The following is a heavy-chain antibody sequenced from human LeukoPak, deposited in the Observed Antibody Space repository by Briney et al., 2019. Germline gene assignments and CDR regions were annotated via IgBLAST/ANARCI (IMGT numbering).Heavy chain of an antibody. Sequence: PSETLSLTCTVSGGSISSGGYYWSWIRQHPGKGLEWIGYIHHSGSTYYNPSLKSRLIISLDTSKNQFSLKLNSVTAADTAVYYCARGWRGLFDYWGQGTLVTVSS. V-gene: IGHV4-31*03. CDR1: GGSISSGGYY. CDR3: ARGWRGLFDY. J-gene: IGHJ4*02. D-gene: IGHD3-10*01. CDR2: IHHSGST.